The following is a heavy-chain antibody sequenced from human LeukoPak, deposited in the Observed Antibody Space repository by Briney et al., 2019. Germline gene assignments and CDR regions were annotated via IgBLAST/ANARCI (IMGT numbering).Heavy chain of an antibody. CDR2: INHSGST. D-gene: IGHD2-2*01. CDR3: ARADLYQGFDY. J-gene: IGHJ4*02. Sequence: NPSETLSLTCAVYGGSFSGYYWSWIRQPPGKGLEWIREINHSGSTNYNPSLKSRVTISVDTSKNQFSLKLSSVTAADTAVYYCARADLYQGFDYWGQGTLVTVSS. CDR1: GGSFSGYY. V-gene: IGHV4-34*01.